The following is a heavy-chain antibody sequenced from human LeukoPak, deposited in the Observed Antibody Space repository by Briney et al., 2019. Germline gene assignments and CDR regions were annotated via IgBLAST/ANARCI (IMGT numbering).Heavy chain of an antibody. Sequence: SETLSLTCTVSGGSISGYYWSWIRQSPEKGLECIGYIYYSGSTNYNPSLKSRVTISVDTSKNQFSLKLSSVTAADTAVYYCAREKSPDYCSGASCYFDYWGQGTLVTVSP. CDR3: AREKSPDYCSGASCYFDY. V-gene: IGHV4-59*01. D-gene: IGHD2-15*01. CDR2: IYYSGST. CDR1: GGSISGYY. J-gene: IGHJ4*02.